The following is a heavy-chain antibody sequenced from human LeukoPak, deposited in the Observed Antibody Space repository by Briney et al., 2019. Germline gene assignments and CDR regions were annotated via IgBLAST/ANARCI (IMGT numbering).Heavy chain of an antibody. V-gene: IGHV3-30*03. J-gene: IGHJ4*02. CDR3: TRAYGSVPFDY. CDR2: ISDNGANK. CDR1: GFTFSQYW. Sequence: PGGSLRLSCAASGFTFSQYWMSWVRQAPGTGLEWLAVISDNGANKYYADSVKGRFTISRDNSKNTLYLQMYSLEAEDTALYYCTRAYGSVPFDYWGQGTLVTVSS. D-gene: IGHD3-10*01.